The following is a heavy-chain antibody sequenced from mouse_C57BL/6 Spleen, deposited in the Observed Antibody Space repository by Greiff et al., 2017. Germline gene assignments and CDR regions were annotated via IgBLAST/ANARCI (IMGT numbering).Heavy chain of an antibody. CDR1: GYTFTDYN. CDR3: ATYGNYSYAMDY. Sequence: EVQLQESGPELVKPGASVKMSCKASGYTFTDYNMHWVKQSHGKSLEWLGYINPNNGGTSYNQKFKGKTTLPVNKSSSTAYMELRSLTSEDSAVYYCATYGNYSYAMDYWGQGTSVTVSS. V-gene: IGHV1-22*01. D-gene: IGHD2-10*02. J-gene: IGHJ4*01. CDR2: INPNNGGT.